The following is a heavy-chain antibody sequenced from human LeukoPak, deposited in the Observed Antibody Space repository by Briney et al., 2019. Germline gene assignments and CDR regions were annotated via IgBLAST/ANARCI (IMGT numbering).Heavy chain of an antibody. V-gene: IGHV4-30-2*01. D-gene: IGHD2/OR15-2a*01. Sequence: SETLSLTCTVSGGSISSGDSSWSWIRQPPGKGLEWIGYIYHSGSTYYNPSLKSRVTISLDRSKNQFSLTLSSVTAADTAVYCCARGVLGGSGSYYYGMDVWGKGTTVTVSS. CDR3: ARGVLGGSGSYYYGMDV. J-gene: IGHJ6*04. CDR2: IYHSGST. CDR1: GGSISSGDSS.